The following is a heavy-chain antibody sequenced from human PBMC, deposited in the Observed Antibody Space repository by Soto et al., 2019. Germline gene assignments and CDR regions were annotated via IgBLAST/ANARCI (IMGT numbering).Heavy chain of an antibody. V-gene: IGHV3-7*01. CDR1: GFTFSSYW. CDR3: ARDPGLSSSSKHDY. Sequence: GGSLRLSCAASGFTFSSYWMSWVRQAPGKGLEWVANIKQDGSEKYYVDSVKGRFTISRDNAKNSLYLQMNSLRAEDTAVYYCARDPGLSSSSKHDYWGQGTLVTVSS. CDR2: IKQDGSEK. D-gene: IGHD6-6*01. J-gene: IGHJ4*02.